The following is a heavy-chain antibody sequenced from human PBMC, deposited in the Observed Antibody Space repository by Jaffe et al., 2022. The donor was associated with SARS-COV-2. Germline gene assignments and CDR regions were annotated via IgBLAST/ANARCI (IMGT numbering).Heavy chain of an antibody. J-gene: IGHJ4*02. V-gene: IGHV3-7*01. D-gene: IGHD3-10*01. CDR1: GFTFSTYL. Sequence: EVQLVESGGGLVQPGGSLRLSCAASGFTFSTYLMSWVRQAPGKGLEWVANIRQDESEKYYVDSVKGRFTISRDNAKNSLYLQMNSLIADDTAVYYCARWGGGFDYWGRGTLVTVSS. CDR3: ARWGGGFDY. CDR2: IRQDESEK.